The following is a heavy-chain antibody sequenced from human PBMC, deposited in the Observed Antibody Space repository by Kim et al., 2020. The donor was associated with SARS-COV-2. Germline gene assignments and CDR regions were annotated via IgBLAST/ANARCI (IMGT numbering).Heavy chain of an antibody. V-gene: IGHV1-2*06. CDR2: INTNSGGT. CDR1: GYTFTGYY. Sequence: ASVKVSCKASGYTFTGYYMHWVRQAPGQGLEWMGRINTNSGGTNYAQKFQGRVTMTRDTSISTAYMELSRLTSDDTAVYYCARDWRSDGSLMRWYNWFDPWGQGTPVTVSS. D-gene: IGHD1-26*01. CDR3: ARDWRSDGSLMRWYNWFDP. J-gene: IGHJ5*02.